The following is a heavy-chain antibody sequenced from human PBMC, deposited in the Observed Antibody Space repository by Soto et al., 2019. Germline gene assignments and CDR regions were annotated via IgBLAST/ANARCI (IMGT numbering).Heavy chain of an antibody. CDR1: GFTFSSYW. D-gene: IGHD6-13*01. J-gene: IGHJ4*02. Sequence: AVGSLRLSCAASGFTFSSYWMSWVRQAPGKGLEWVANIKQDGSEKYYVDSVKGRFTISRDNAKNSLYLQMNSLRAEDTAVYYCARDGQLVINYFDYWGQGTLVTVSS. CDR3: ARDGQLVINYFDY. V-gene: IGHV3-7*01. CDR2: IKQDGSEK.